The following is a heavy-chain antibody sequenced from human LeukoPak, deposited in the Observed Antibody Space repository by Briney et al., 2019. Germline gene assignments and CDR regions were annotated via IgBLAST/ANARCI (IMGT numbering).Heavy chain of an antibody. Sequence: SETLSLTCIVSGASISSYYWSWIRQPPGKGLEWIGRIYIGGSTNYNPSLKSRVTMSLDTSKNQFSLKLSSVTAADTAVYYCARVTTGSYYSDFWGQGTLVTVSS. J-gene: IGHJ4*02. V-gene: IGHV4-4*07. CDR1: GASISSYY. D-gene: IGHD3-10*01. CDR2: IYIGGST. CDR3: ARVTTGSYYSDF.